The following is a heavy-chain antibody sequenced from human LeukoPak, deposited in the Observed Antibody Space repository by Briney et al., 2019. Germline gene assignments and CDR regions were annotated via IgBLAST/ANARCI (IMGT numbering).Heavy chain of an antibody. V-gene: IGHV4-34*01. J-gene: IGHJ4*02. CDR2: INHSGST. Sequence: SETLSLTCAVYGGSFSGYYWSWIRQPPGKGLEWIGEINHSGSTNYNPSLKSRVTISVDTSKNQFSLKLSSVTAADTAVYYCTNALHSKAWSRNFDYWGQGTLVTVSS. CDR1: GGSFSGYY. D-gene: IGHD6-13*01. CDR3: TNALHSKAWSRNFDY.